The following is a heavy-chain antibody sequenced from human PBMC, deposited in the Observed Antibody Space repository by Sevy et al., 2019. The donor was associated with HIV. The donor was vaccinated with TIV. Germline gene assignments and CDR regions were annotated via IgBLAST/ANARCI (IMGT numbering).Heavy chain of an antibody. J-gene: IGHJ3*02. CDR1: GFTFSSYS. Sequence: GGSLRLSCAASGFTFSSYSMNWVRQAPGKGLEWVSSISSSSSYIYYADSVKARFTISRDNAKNSLYLQMNSLRAEDTAVYYCARDCTNGVCSALGAFDIWGQGTMVTVSS. CDR3: ARDCTNGVCSALGAFDI. CDR2: ISSSSSYI. V-gene: IGHV3-21*01. D-gene: IGHD2-8*01.